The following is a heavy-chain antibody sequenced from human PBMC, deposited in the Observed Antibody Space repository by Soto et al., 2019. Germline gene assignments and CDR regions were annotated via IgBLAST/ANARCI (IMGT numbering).Heavy chain of an antibody. Sequence: XGSLTLSCVSSGFSFSRNTMNWVRQAPGKGLEWVASITSSGSYVYYADSVKGRFSASRDNAKNSLSLQMDSLRPDDTAIYFCVKDEGIEAMDVWGQGTTVTVSS. CDR2: ITSSGSYV. CDR1: GFSFSRNT. D-gene: IGHD3-3*02. V-gene: IGHV3-21*01. J-gene: IGHJ6*02. CDR3: VKDEGIEAMDV.